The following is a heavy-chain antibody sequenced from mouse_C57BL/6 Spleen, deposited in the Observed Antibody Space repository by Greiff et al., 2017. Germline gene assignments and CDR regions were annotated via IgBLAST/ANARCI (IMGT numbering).Heavy chain of an antibody. CDR1: GYAFSSSW. D-gene: IGHD4-1*01. Sequence: QVQLQQSGPELVKPGASVKISCKASGYAFSSSWMNWVKQRPGKGLEWIGRIYPGDGDTNYNGKFKGKTTLTADKSSSTAYMQLSSLTSEDSAVYFFARDRTGTSWFAYWGQGTLVTVSA. CDR3: ARDRTGTSWFAY. V-gene: IGHV1-82*01. CDR2: IYPGDGDT. J-gene: IGHJ3*01.